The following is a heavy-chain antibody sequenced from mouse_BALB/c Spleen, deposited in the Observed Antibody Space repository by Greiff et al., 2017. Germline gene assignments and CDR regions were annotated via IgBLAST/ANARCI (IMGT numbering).Heavy chain of an antibody. J-gene: IGHJ1*01. D-gene: IGHD1-1*01. CDR1: GFNIKDYY. CDR3: NANYYGSSYWYFDV. CDR2: IDPENGDT. V-gene: IGHV14-4*02. Sequence: VQLQQSGAELVRSGASVKLSCTASGFNIKDYYMHWVKQRPEQGLEWIGWIDPENGDTEYAPKFQGKATMTADTSSNTAYLQLSSLTSEDTAVYYGNANYYGSSYWYFDVWGAGTTVTVSS.